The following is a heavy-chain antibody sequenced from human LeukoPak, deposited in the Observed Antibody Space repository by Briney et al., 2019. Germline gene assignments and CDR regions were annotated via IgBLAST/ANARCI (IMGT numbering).Heavy chain of an antibody. V-gene: IGHV1-2*06. Sequence: GSPKDSSEPSRYTLTGYYMYCVRQTPRQRLWCMGRINPDSGGTKYAQKFQGRVSMTRDTCSSTAYMELSRLRSDDTAVYYRARAHDFWSGFYPVDYWGQGTLVTVSS. CDR1: RYTLTGYY. CDR2: INPDSGGT. D-gene: IGHD3-3*01. CDR3: ARAHDFWSGFYPVDY. J-gene: IGHJ4*02.